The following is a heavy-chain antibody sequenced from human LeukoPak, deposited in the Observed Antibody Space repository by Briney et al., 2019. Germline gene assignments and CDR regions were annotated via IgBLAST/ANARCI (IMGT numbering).Heavy chain of an antibody. CDR3: ARVRETMIVVAELDY. D-gene: IGHD3-22*01. Sequence: ASVKVSXKASGYTFTSYGISWVRQAPGQGLEWMGWISAYNGNTNYAQKLQGRVTMTTDTSTSRAYMELRSLRSDDTAVYYCARVRETMIVVAELDYWGQGTLVTVSS. CDR2: ISAYNGNT. J-gene: IGHJ4*02. CDR1: GYTFTSYG. V-gene: IGHV1-18*01.